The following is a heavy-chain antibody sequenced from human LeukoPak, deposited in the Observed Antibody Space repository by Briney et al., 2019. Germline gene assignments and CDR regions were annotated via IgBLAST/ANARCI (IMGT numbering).Heavy chain of an antibody. Sequence: ASVKVSCKASGYTFNGYYMHWVRQAPGQGLEWMGWLNPDSAGTNYAQRFQGRVTMTRDTSISTAYMELSRLRSDDTAVYYCARGGLWFGELFRNWFDPWGQGTLVTVSS. CDR1: GYTFNGYY. V-gene: IGHV1-2*02. J-gene: IGHJ5*02. CDR2: LNPDSAGT. D-gene: IGHD3-10*01. CDR3: ARGGLWFGELFRNWFDP.